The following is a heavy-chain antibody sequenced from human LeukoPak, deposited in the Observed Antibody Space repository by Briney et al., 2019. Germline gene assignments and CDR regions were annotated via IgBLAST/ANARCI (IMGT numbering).Heavy chain of an antibody. CDR1: GFIFSDYY. CDR3: ARPAVNYDTAGFRY. CDR2: ISSSGSTI. Sequence: PGGSLRLSCAASGFIFSDYYMSWIRQAPGRGLEWISYISSSGSTIYYADSVKGRFTISRDNTKNSLYLQINSLRADDTAVYYCARPAVNYDTAGFRYWGQGTLVTVSS. V-gene: IGHV3-11*01. D-gene: IGHD3-16*01. J-gene: IGHJ4*02.